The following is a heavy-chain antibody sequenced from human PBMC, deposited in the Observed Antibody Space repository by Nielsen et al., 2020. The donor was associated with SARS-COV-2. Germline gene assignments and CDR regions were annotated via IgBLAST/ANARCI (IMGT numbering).Heavy chain of an antibody. Sequence: GGSLRLSCAASGFTFNTYDLSWVRQAPGKGLEWVSVISSSGGSTYYADSVKGRFTISRDNSKNTLYLQMNSLRAEDTAVYYCAKLGSGYIDYWGQGTLVTVSS. V-gene: IGHV3-23*01. CDR1: GFTFNTYD. D-gene: IGHD2-2*02. CDR2: ISSSGGST. J-gene: IGHJ4*02. CDR3: AKLGSGYIDY.